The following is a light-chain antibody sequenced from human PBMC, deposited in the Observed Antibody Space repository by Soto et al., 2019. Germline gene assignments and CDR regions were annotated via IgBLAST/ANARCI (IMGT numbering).Light chain of an antibody. CDR2: GAS. CDR1: QSVSSTY. CDR3: HQYGSSPWT. Sequence: EIVSTQSPGTLSLSPGERATLSCRASQSVSSTYLAWYEQKPGQAPRLLIYGASSRATGIPDRFSGSGSGTDFTLTISRVEPEDFAVFYCHQYGSSPWTFGQGTKVEIK. J-gene: IGKJ1*01. V-gene: IGKV3-20*01.